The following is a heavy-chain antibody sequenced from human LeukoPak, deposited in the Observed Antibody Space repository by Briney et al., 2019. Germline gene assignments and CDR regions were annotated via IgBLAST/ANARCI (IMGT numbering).Heavy chain of an antibody. CDR1: GFTFRSYE. J-gene: IGHJ2*01. CDR2: ISSSGSTI. Sequence: GGSLRLSCAASGFTFRSYEMTWVRQAPGKGLEWVSYISSSGSTIYYADSVKGRFTISRDNAKNSLYLQMNSLRAEDTAVYYCARDMGGYFDLWGRGTLVTVSS. D-gene: IGHD1-26*01. V-gene: IGHV3-48*03. CDR3: ARDMGGYFDL.